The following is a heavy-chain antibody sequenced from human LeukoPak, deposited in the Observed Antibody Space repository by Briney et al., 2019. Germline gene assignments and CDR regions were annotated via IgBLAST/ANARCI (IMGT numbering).Heavy chain of an antibody. J-gene: IGHJ6*03. CDR3: ARLQPYHYHYYYMDV. V-gene: IGHV3-21*01. Sequence: GGSLRLSCAASRFTFSSYSMSWVRQAPGKGLEWVSSISSSSSYIYYADSVKGRFTISRDNAKNSLYLQMNSLRAEDTAVYYCARLQPYHYHYYYMDVWGKGTTVTVSS. CDR2: ISSSSSYI. D-gene: IGHD2-2*01. CDR1: RFTFSSYS.